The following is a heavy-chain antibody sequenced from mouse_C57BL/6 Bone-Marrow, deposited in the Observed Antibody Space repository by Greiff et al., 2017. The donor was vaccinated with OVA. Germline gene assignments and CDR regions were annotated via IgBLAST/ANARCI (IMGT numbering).Heavy chain of an antibody. CDR3: ASQALFYYYGIDY. CDR2: INPYNGGT. Sequence: EVKLMESGPVLVKPGASVKMSCKASGYTFTDYYMNWVKQSHGKSLEWIGVINPYNGGTSYNQKFKGKATLTVDKSSSTAYMELNSLTSEDSAVYYCASQALFYYYGIDYWGQGTTLTVSS. J-gene: IGHJ2*01. V-gene: IGHV1-19*01. CDR1: GYTFTDYY. D-gene: IGHD1-1*01.